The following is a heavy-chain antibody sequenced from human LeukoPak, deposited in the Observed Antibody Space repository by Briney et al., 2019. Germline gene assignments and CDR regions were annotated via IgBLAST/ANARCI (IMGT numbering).Heavy chain of an antibody. J-gene: IGHJ4*02. D-gene: IGHD3/OR15-3a*01. V-gene: IGHV3-11*01. CDR1: GFTFSDYY. Sequence: GGSLRLSCAASGFTFSDYYMSWIRQAPGKGLEWISYISGSGSSMYYADSVKGRFTISRDNAKNSLYLQMNSLRAEDTAIYYCATHDFSGAYYFDYWGQGTLVTVSS. CDR2: ISGSGSSM. CDR3: ATHDFSGAYYFDY.